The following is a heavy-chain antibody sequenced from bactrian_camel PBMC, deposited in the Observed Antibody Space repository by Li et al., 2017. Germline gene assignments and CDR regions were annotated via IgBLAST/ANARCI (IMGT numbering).Heavy chain of an antibody. V-gene: IGHV3S53*01. CDR3: AAFCSGGYWSFKY. CDR1: GITYRDPC. Sequence: HVQLVESGGDLVQPGGSLRLSCESSGITYRDPCMGWFRQAPGKEREGVATIYSLSTTTYDDSVKGRFTISRDYLQNTLYLQMNSLKPEDTAMYYCAAFCSGGYWSFKYWGQGTQVTVS. D-gene: IGHD2*01. CDR2: IYSLSTT. J-gene: IGHJ4*01.